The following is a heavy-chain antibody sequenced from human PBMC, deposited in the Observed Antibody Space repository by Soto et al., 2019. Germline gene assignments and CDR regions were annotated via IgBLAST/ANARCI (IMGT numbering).Heavy chain of an antibody. D-gene: IGHD3-22*01. J-gene: IGHJ3*02. Sequence: QVQLVQSGAEVKKPGASVRVSCKASGDTFTTYYLHWLRQAPGQGLEWMGIIDPRAGSASHAQNFQGRVTMTRGTSTRTVYMDLRSLRSEDTAVYYCARAGYYDSSGYDGFDICGQGTMVTVSS. CDR2: IDPRAGSA. V-gene: IGHV1-46*01. CDR3: ARAGYYDSSGYDGFDI. CDR1: GDTFTTYY.